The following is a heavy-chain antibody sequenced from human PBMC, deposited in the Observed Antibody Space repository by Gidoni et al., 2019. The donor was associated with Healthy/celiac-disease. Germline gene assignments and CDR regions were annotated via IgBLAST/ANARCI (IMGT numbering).Heavy chain of an antibody. Sequence: QVQLVQSGAEVKKPAASVKVSCKVSGYTLTELSMHWVRQAPGKGLEWMGGFDAEDGETNYAQKFQGRVTMTEDTSTDTAYMELSSLRSEDTAVYYCATVDSSGYYSYFQHWGQGTLVTVSS. CDR2: FDAEDGET. D-gene: IGHD3-22*01. V-gene: IGHV1-24*01. CDR3: ATVDSSGYYSYFQH. J-gene: IGHJ1*01. CDR1: GYTLTELS.